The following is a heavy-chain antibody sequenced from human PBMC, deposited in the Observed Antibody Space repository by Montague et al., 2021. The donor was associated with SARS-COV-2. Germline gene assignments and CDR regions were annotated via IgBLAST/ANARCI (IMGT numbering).Heavy chain of an antibody. Sequence: SLSLSCAASGFTFSSYSMNWVRQAPGKGLEWVSSISSSSSYIYYADSVKGRFTISRDNAKNSLYLQMNSLRAEDTAVYYCARGMSRIQLWLGGYYYDSSGGYFDYWGQGTLVTVSS. J-gene: IGHJ4*02. CDR3: ARGMSRIQLWLGGYYYDSSGGYFDY. V-gene: IGHV3-21*01. CDR1: GFTFSSYS. CDR2: ISSSSSYI. D-gene: IGHD3-22*01.